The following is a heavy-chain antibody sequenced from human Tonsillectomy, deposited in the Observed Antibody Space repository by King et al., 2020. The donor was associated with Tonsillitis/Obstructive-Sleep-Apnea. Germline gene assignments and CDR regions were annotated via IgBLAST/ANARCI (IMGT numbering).Heavy chain of an antibody. CDR3: IRERDGDYNY. J-gene: IGHJ4*02. D-gene: IGHD4-17*01. CDR1: GFTFGDYA. Sequence: VQLVESGGGLVQPGRSLRLSCTASGFTFGDYAMSWVRQAPGKGLEWVGFIRSKAYGGTTEYAASVKGRFTISRDDSKSIAYLQMNSLKTEDTAFYYCIRERDGDYNYWGRGTLVTVSS. CDR2: IRSKAYGGTT. V-gene: IGHV3-49*04.